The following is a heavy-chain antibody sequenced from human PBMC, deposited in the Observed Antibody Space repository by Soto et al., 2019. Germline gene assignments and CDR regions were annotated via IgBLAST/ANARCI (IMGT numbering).Heavy chain of an antibody. CDR2: MSPSDSDT. CDR3: ARLCTDAGFWDYFNY. D-gene: IGHD2-8*01. V-gene: IGHV5-51*01. CDR1: GYDFSTHW. Sequence: GESLKISCKASGYDFSTHWIDWVRHMPGKGLQWMAIMSPSDSDTKYSPSFQGHVTISVDKSISTAYLQWSGLQASDSAKYYSARLCTDAGFWDYFNYWGPVTLVAVSS. J-gene: IGHJ4*02.